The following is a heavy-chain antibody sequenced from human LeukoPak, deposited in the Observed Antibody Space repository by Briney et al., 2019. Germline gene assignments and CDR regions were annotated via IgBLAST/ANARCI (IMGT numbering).Heavy chain of an antibody. D-gene: IGHD2/OR15-2a*01. V-gene: IGHV3-74*01. Sequence: PGGSLRLSCAASGFTFSSYWMYWVRQAPGKGLVWVSRINSDGSSTTYADSVKGRFTISRDNAKNTEYLQMNGLRAEDTAVYYCTRAPMTTWDHDYLGQGTLVTVSS. CDR2: INSDGSST. J-gene: IGHJ4*02. CDR1: GFTFSSYW. CDR3: TRAPMTTWDHDY.